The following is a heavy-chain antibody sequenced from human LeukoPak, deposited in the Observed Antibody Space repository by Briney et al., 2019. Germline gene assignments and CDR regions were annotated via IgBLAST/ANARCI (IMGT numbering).Heavy chain of an antibody. CDR1: GYTFTNYG. J-gene: IGHJ4*02. V-gene: IGHV1-18*01. D-gene: IGHD3-10*01. Sequence: ASVKVSFKASGYTFTNYGVTWVRQAPGQGLEWMGWISAYNGNTNYAQKFQGRVTMTTDTSTTTAYMELRSLRSDDTAMYYCAREWYYYTSGSYSHCDYWGQGTLVTVSS. CDR3: AREWYYYTSGSYSHCDY. CDR2: ISAYNGNT.